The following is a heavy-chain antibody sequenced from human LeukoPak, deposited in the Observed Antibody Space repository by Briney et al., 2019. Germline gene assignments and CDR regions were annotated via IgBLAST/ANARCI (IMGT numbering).Heavy chain of an antibody. CDR2: ISGSGGST. CDR1: GFTFSSYA. D-gene: IGHD3-22*01. Sequence: GGSLRLSCAASGFTFSSYAMSWVRQAPGKGLEWVSAISGSGGSTYYADSVKGRFTISRDNSKNTLYLQMNSLRAEDTAVYYCARVGTHDSSGYYITYAFDIWGQGTMVTVSS. V-gene: IGHV3-23*01. CDR3: ARVGTHDSSGYYITYAFDI. J-gene: IGHJ3*02.